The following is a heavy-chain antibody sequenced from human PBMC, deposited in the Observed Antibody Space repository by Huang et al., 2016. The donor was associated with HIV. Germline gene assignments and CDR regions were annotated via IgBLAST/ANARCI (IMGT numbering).Heavy chain of an antibody. Sequence: QLQLQESGPGLVRPSETLSLSCTVSACSITKCSYYWGWIRRPPGQGLEWIGSVYHSGTTYFTPSLKSRLTISVDTSKNQFSLNLNSVTAADTAVYYCASQGLGGNPKWYFDLWGRGTLITVSS. CDR3: ASQGLGGNPKWYFDL. CDR1: ACSITKCSYY. D-gene: IGHD7-27*01. CDR2: VYHSGTT. J-gene: IGHJ2*01. V-gene: IGHV4-39*01.